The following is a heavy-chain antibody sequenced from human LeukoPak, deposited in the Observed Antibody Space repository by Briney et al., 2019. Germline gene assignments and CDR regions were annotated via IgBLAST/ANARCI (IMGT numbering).Heavy chain of an antibody. J-gene: IGHJ4*02. CDR1: GGSISSYY. CDR3: ARTPGWFGEFPDY. CDR2: IYYSGST. V-gene: IGHV4-59*08. D-gene: IGHD3-10*01. Sequence: SETLSLTCTVSGGSISSYYWSWIQQPPGKGLEWIGYIYYSGSTNYNPSLKSRVTISVDTSKNQFSLKLSSVTAADTAVYYCARTPGWFGEFPDYWGQGTLVTVSS.